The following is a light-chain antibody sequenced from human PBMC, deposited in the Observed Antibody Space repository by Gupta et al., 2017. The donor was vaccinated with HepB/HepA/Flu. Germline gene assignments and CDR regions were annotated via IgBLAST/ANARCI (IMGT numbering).Light chain of an antibody. Sequence: DIVMTHTPPSSPLTPGQPASIPCRSSRSLVHTDGNIYLSWFHQRPGQPPRLLIYKVSNRFSGVPDRFSGSGAVTDFTLKISRVEAGDVGIYYCMQVTRFITFGQGTRLEIK. J-gene: IGKJ5*01. CDR3: MQVTRFIT. CDR2: KVS. V-gene: IGKV2-24*01. CDR1: RSLVHTDGNIY.